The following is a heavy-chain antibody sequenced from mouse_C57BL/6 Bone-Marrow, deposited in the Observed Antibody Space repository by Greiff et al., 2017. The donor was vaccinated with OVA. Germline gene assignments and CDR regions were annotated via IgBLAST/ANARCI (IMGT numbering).Heavy chain of an antibody. CDR2: INYDGSST. CDR1: GFTFSDYY. Sequence: EVKLVESEGGLVQPGSSMKLSCTASGFTFSDYYMAWVRQVPEKGLEWVANINYDGSSTYYLDSLKSRFIISRDNAKNILYLQMSSLKSEDTATYCCARNYGSSYDWYFDVWSTGTTVTVSS. D-gene: IGHD1-1*01. CDR3: ARNYGSSYDWYFDV. V-gene: IGHV5-16*01. J-gene: IGHJ1*03.